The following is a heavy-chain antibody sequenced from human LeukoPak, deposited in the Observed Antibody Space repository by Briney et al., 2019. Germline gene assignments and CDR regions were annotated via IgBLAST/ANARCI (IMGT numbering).Heavy chain of an antibody. CDR3: AREGDYDGEIDY. J-gene: IGHJ4*02. CDR1: GYTVSGYY. Sequence: ASVKVSCKASGYTVSGYYIHWVRQGPGQGLDWMGWINPNSGYTHSAQNFQGRLTMTRDTSTDTAYMELSSLRSDDTAVYYCAREGDYDGEIDYWGQGTLVTVSS. CDR2: INPNSGYT. V-gene: IGHV1-2*02. D-gene: IGHD4-17*01.